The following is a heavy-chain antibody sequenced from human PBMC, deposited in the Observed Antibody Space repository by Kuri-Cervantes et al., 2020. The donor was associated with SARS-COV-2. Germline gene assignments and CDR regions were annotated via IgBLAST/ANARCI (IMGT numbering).Heavy chain of an antibody. D-gene: IGHD2-2*02. Sequence: GESLKISCAASGFTFSSYGMHWVRQAPGKGLVWVSRIDSDGSDTRYADLVKGRFTISRDNAKNTLYLQMNSLRAEDTAVYYCARDSATDIVVVPAAIGPWGQGTLVTVSS. J-gene: IGHJ5*02. CDR1: GFTFSSYG. CDR2: IDSDGSDT. V-gene: IGHV3-74*01. CDR3: ARDSATDIVVVPAAIGP.